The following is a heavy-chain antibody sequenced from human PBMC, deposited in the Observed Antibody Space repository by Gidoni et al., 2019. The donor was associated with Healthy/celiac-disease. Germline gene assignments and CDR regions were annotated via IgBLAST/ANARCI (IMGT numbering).Heavy chain of an antibody. D-gene: IGHD5-12*01. V-gene: IGHV1-69*01. CDR3: ARLGRSGYDYVDDT. J-gene: IGHJ5*02. CDR1: GGTFSSYA. Sequence: QVQLVQSGAEVKKPGSSVKVSCKASGGTFSSYAISWVRQAPGQGLDWMGGIIPIFGTANYAQKCQGRVTITADESTSTAYMELSSLRSEDTAVYYCARLGRSGYDYVDDTWGQGTLVTVSS. CDR2: IIPIFGTA.